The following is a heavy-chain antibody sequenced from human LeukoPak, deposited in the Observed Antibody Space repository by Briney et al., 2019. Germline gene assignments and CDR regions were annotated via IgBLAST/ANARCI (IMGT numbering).Heavy chain of an antibody. V-gene: IGHV3-33*01. D-gene: IGHD2-21*02. CDR1: GFTFRNYA. CDR3: ARDRGYCGGDGCYSTYFDY. Sequence: GRSLRLSCAASGFTFRNYAMHWVRQAPGKGLEWVALIWFDGNDKYYADSVKGRFSISRDDARNTLYLQMSSLRDEDTAVYFCARDRGYCGGDGCYSTYFDYWGQGTPVTVSS. J-gene: IGHJ4*02. CDR2: IWFDGNDK.